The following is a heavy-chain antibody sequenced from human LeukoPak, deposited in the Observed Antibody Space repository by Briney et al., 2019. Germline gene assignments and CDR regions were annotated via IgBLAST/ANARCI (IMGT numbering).Heavy chain of an antibody. CDR3: AKGDQGKGSYSIGPFDY. CDR1: GFTLSSDA. Sequence: PGGSLRPSCAASGFTLSSDAMSWVRPAPGKGLEWVSAISGSGGSTYYADSVKGRFTISRDNSKNTLYLQMNSLRAEDTAVYYCAKGDQGKGSYSIGPFDYWGQGTLVTVSS. J-gene: IGHJ4*02. V-gene: IGHV3-23*01. D-gene: IGHD1-26*01. CDR2: ISGSGGST.